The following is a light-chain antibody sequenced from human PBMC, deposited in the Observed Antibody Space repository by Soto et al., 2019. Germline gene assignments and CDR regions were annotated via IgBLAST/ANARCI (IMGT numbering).Light chain of an antibody. V-gene: IGLV2-8*01. CDR2: EVV. Sequence: TPPPSASGSPGQSVTISCTGTKNDIGVYDFVSWYQHHPGKAPRLIIYEVVQRPSGVPDRFSGSKSGNTASLTVSGLQAADEADYFCKSYAGSNTYVFGSGTKVNVL. CDR1: KNDIGVYDF. J-gene: IGLJ1*01. CDR3: KSYAGSNTYV.